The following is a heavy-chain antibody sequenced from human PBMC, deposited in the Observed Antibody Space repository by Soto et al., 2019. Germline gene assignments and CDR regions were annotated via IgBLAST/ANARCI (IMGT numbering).Heavy chain of an antibody. D-gene: IGHD6-13*01. J-gene: IGHJ4*02. CDR3: AKDRERDAWYEDY. CDR2: ISGSDGST. V-gene: IGHV3-23*02. CDR1: GFTFSSYA. Sequence: GGSLRLSCVPSGFTFSSYAMSWVRQAPGKGLEWVSVISGSDGSTYYGDSVKGRFTISRDNSKNTLYLQMNSLRAEDTAVYYCAKDRERDAWYEDYWGQGTLVTVSS.